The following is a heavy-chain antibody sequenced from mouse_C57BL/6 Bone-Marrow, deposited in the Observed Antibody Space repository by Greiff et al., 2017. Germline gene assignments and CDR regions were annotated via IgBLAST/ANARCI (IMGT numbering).Heavy chain of an antibody. CDR3: ARDYGNYLYLYYYAMDY. J-gene: IGHJ4*01. Sequence: QVQLQQPGTELVKPGASVKLSCKASGYTFTSYWMHWVKQRPGQGLEWIGNINPSNGGTNYNEKFKSKATLTVDKSSSTAYMQLSSLTSEDSAVYYCARDYGNYLYLYYYAMDYWGQGTSVTVSS. CDR1: GYTFTSYW. V-gene: IGHV1-53*01. CDR2: INPSNGGT. D-gene: IGHD2-1*01.